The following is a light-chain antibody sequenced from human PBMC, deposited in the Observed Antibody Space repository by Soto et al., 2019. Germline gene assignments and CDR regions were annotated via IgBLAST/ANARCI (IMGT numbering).Light chain of an antibody. V-gene: IGKV1-9*01. Sequence: DIQLTQSPSFLSASVGDRVTITCRASQDISDYLAWYQQRPGKAPKLLIYAASTLQSGVPSRFSGSGSGTEFTLTISSLQPEDFETYSCQQLNSYPLTFGGGTK. J-gene: IGKJ4*01. CDR3: QQLNSYPLT. CDR1: QDISDY. CDR2: AAS.